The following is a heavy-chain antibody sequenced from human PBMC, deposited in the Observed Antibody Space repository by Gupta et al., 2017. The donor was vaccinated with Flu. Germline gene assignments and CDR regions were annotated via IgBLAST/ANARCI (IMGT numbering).Heavy chain of an antibody. D-gene: IGHD2-15*01. CDR3: ARRDIVVVVAGLDV. J-gene: IGHJ6*02. V-gene: IGHV3-23*01. Sequence: RQGPGKGLECVSIITNSGDRTYYADSVRGRFTISRDNSKNTLYLQMISLRAEDTAVYFCARRDIVVVVAGLDVWGQGTTVTVSS. CDR2: ITNSGDRT.